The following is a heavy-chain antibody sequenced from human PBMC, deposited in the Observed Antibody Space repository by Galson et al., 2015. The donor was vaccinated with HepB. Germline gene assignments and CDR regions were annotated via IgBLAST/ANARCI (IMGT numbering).Heavy chain of an antibody. Sequence: SLRLSCAASGFPFNNAWMTWVRQAPGMGLEWVGRINSKTDGETTDYAAPVKGRFTISRDDSKNRLYRQMNRLKTEDTAVYYCTTDVYYSTYWSWLDPWGQGTLVTVSS. D-gene: IGHD2-8*02. V-gene: IGHV3-15*01. CDR2: INSKTDGETT. CDR1: GFPFNNAW. J-gene: IGHJ5*02. CDR3: TTDVYYSTYWSWLDP.